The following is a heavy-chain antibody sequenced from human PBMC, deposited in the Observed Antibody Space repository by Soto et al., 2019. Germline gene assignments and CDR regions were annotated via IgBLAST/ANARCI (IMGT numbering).Heavy chain of an antibody. CDR3: ARGSSEYYYDSSGYYSGFDY. CDR2: IIPIFGTA. D-gene: IGHD3-22*01. Sequence: QVQLVQSGAEVKKPGSSVKVSCKASGGTFSSYAISWVRQAPGQGLEWMGGIIPIFGTANYAQKFQGRVTIPADESTSTAYMELSSLRSEDTAVYYCARGSSEYYYDSSGYYSGFDYWGQGTLVTVSS. V-gene: IGHV1-69*01. CDR1: GGTFSSYA. J-gene: IGHJ4*02.